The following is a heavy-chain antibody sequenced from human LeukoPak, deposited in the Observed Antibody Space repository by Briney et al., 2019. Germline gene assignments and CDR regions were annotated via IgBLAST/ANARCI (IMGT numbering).Heavy chain of an antibody. CDR1: GFTFKSYG. Sequence: PGGSLGLSCAASGFTFKSYGMTWVRQIPGKGLEWVSSITGAGTSTKYADSVNGRFTISRDNSKNTLSLQMTGLRDEDTAVYYCARKVAVAMDLDYWGQGTLVTVSS. D-gene: IGHD5-18*01. CDR2: ITGAGTST. CDR3: ARKVAVAMDLDY. J-gene: IGHJ4*02. V-gene: IGHV3-23*01.